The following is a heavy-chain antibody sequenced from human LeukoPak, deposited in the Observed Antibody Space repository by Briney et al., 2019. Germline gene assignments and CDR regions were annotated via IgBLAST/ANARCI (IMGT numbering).Heavy chain of an antibody. CDR1: GFTFSGSG. CDR2: IRYHGNDK. V-gene: IGHV3-30*02. D-gene: IGHD4/OR15-4a*01. Sequence: GGSLRLSCAASGFTFSGSGMHWVRQAPGKGLEWVAFIRYHGNDKYYADSVKGRFTISRDNSKNTLYLQMNSLRAEDTAVYYCARRAGAYSHPYDYWGQGTLVTVSS. J-gene: IGHJ4*02. CDR3: ARRAGAYSHPYDY.